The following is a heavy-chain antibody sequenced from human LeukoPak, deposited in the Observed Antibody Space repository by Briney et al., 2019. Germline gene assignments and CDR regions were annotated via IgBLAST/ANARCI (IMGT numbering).Heavy chain of an antibody. CDR2: IHPGGTI. J-gene: IGHJ4*02. Sequence: GGSLRLSCAASGFTVSSKYMGWVRQAPGKGLGWVSVIHPGGTIYYADSVKGTFTISRDNSKNTLYLEMNTLRVEDTAVYYCAMYSSAWYAVYWGQGTLVTVSS. V-gene: IGHV3-66*01. D-gene: IGHD6-19*01. CDR3: AMYSSAWYAVY. CDR1: GFTVSSKY.